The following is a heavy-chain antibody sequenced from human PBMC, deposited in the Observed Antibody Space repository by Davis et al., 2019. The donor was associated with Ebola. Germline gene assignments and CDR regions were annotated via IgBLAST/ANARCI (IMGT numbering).Heavy chain of an antibody. CDR2: ISSSGDNT. D-gene: IGHD1-26*01. V-gene: IGHV3-23*01. J-gene: IGHJ4*02. CDR1: GFTFSNYA. Sequence: PGGSLRLSCAASGFTFSNYAMSWVRQAPGKGLEWVATISSSGDNTYYADSVKGRFTISRDNSKNTLFLQMNSLRAEDTAVYYCARGGEGLLGYWGQGTLVTVSS. CDR3: ARGGEGLLGY.